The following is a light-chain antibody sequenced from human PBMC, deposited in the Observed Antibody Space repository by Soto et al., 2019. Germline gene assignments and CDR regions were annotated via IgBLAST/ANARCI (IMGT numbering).Light chain of an antibody. J-gene: IGKJ4*01. CDR3: QQVNGYPFT. CDR1: QDISTS. V-gene: IGKV1-9*01. CDR2: AAS. Sequence: DIQLTQSPSFLSASVGDTVTITCRASQDISTSLAWYQQKPGMAPKLLIYAASTLHSGVPSRFSGSGSATDFTLTISGLQPEDFAPYSCQQVNGYPFTFGGGTKVEIK.